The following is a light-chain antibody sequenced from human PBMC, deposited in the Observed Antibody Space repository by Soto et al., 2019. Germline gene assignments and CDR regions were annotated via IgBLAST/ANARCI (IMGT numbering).Light chain of an antibody. J-gene: IGKJ4*01. CDR3: QQSYSTPFT. V-gene: IGKV1-39*01. CDR1: QSISSY. CDR2: AAS. Sequence: DIQMTQSPSSLSASVGDRVTITCRASQSISSYLNWYQQKPGKAPKLLIYAASNLQSGVPSRFSGSGSGTDFTLTIRSLQPEDFATYYCQQSYSTPFTFGGGTKVEIK.